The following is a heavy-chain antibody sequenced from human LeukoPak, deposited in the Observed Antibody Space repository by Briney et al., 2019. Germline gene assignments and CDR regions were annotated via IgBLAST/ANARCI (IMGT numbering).Heavy chain of an antibody. J-gene: IGHJ4*02. CDR2: INPSGGST. D-gene: IGHD1-26*01. Sequence: ASVKVSCKASGYTFTSYYMHWVRQAPGQGLEWMGIINPSGGSTSYAQKFQGRVTITRDTSASTAYMELSSLRSEDMAVYYCARGGWELYFDYWGQGTLVTVSS. CDR1: GYTFTSYY. CDR3: ARGGWELYFDY. V-gene: IGHV1-46*01.